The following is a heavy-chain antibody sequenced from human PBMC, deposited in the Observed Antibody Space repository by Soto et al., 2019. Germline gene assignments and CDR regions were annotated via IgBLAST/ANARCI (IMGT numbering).Heavy chain of an antibody. V-gene: IGHV1-46*03. D-gene: IGHD2-2*01. CDR1: GFTFTSYY. CDR2: INPSGGTT. CDR3: AMRSTEGAYYYMDV. J-gene: IGHJ6*03. Sequence: ASVKVSCKASGFTFTSYYMHCVRHAPGQGLEWMGIINPSGGTTTYAQNFQDRVTMTRDTSTSTVYMELSSLRSEDTAVYYCAMRSTEGAYYYMDVWGKGTTVTFS.